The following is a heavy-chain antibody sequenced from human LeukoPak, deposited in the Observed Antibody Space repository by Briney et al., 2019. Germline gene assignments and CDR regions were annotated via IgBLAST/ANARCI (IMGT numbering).Heavy chain of an antibody. J-gene: IGHJ4*02. CDR3: ASRKYSGSYYGRRGLDY. CDR1: GGTFSSYA. CDR2: IIPIFGTA. Sequence: ASVKVSCKASGGTFSSYAISWVRQAPGQGLEWMGGIIPIFGTANYAQKFQGRVTITTDESTSTAYMELSSLRSEDTAVYYCASRKYSGSYYGRRGLDYWGQGTLVTVPS. D-gene: IGHD1-26*01. V-gene: IGHV1-69*05.